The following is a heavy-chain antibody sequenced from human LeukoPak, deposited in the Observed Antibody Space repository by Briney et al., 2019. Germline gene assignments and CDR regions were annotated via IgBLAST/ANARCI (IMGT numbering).Heavy chain of an antibody. D-gene: IGHD3-3*01. CDR1: AFTVSGYT. CDR3: ARVGIRFLEQYYFDY. V-gene: IGHV3-21*01. J-gene: IGHJ4*02. Sequence: GGSLRLSCAASAFTVSGYTVNWVRQAPGKGLEWISSIRSGNNYITYAASVEGRFTISRDNTKNSLYLQMNSLIAEDTAVYYCARVGIRFLEQYYFDYWGQGTLVTVSS. CDR2: IRSGNNYI.